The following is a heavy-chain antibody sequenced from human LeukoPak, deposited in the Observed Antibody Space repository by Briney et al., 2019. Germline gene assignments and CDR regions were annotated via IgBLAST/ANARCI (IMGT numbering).Heavy chain of an antibody. Sequence: GGSLRLSCEASGFTFSTYTMIWVRQAPGKGLEWLSCITSSTYYADSVKGRFTISRDNAKNSLYLQMNSLRAEDTAVYYCARARYFGSGTYHDYWGQGTPVTVSS. V-gene: IGHV3-48*01. J-gene: IGHJ4*02. D-gene: IGHD3-10*01. CDR2: ITSST. CDR3: ARARYFGSGTYHDY. CDR1: GFTFSTYT.